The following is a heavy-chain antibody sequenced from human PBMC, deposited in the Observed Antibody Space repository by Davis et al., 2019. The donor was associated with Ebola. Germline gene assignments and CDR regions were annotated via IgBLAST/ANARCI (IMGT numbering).Heavy chain of an antibody. CDR3: GRLPSGRHYPLYYYMDV. D-gene: IGHD1-26*01. CDR1: GFSLTNPRMG. V-gene: IGHV2-26*02. J-gene: IGHJ6*04. Sequence: SGPTLVKPTETLTLTCTVSGFSLTNPRMGVSWIRQPPGTALEWLAHIFSTDGKLYSTSLRSRLTISTDTSKNQVVLNMTNVDPVDTATYFCGRLPSGRHYPLYYYMDVWGEGTTVTVSS. CDR2: IFSTDGK.